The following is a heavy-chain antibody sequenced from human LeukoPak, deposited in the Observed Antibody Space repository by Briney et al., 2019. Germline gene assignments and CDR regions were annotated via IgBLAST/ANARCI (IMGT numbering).Heavy chain of an antibody. D-gene: IGHD3-22*01. CDR3: ARGTVPYYYDSSVPFDP. Sequence: ASVKVSCKASGYTFTSYYMHWVRQAPGQGLEWMGIINPSGGSTSYAQKFQGRVTMTRDTSISTAYMELSRLRSDDTAVYYCARGTVPYYYDSSVPFDPWGQGTLVTVSS. CDR1: GYTFTSYY. CDR2: INPSGGST. J-gene: IGHJ5*02. V-gene: IGHV1-46*01.